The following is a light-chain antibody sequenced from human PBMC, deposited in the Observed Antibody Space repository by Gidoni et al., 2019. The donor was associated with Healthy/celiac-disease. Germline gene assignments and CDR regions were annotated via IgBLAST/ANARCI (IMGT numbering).Light chain of an antibody. CDR2: GNS. CDR1: SSNIGAGYD. J-gene: IGLJ3*02. Sequence: QSVLTQPPSVSGAPGQRVTISCTGSSSNIGAGYDVPWYQQLPGTAHKLLIYGNSNRTSGVPDRFSGSKSGTSASLAITGLQAEDEADYYCQSYDSSLSGSWVFGGGTKLTVL. CDR3: QSYDSSLSGSWV. V-gene: IGLV1-40*01.